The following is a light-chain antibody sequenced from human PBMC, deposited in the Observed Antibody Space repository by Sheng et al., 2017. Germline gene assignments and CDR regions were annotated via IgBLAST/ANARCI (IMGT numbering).Light chain of an antibody. CDR3: QAWDSSTAYVV. CDR1: KLGNKF. Sequence: SYELTQPPSVSVSPGQTASITCSGDKLGNKFACWYQQKPGQSPVLVIYQNSRRPSGIPERFSGSNSGNTATLTISGTQAVDEADYYCQAWDSSTAYVVFGGGPYLTVL. V-gene: IGLV3-1*01. J-gene: IGLJ2*01. CDR2: QNS.